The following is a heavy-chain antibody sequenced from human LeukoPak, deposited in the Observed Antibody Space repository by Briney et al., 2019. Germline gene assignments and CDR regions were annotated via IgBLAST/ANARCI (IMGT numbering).Heavy chain of an antibody. CDR1: GGSFSGYY. D-gene: IGHD1-26*01. V-gene: IGHV4-34*01. Sequence: PSETLSLTCAVYGGSFSGYYWSWIRQPPGKGLEWIGEINHSGSTNYNPSLKSRVTISVDMSKNQFSLKLSSVTAADTAVYYCASSVGATTFLGHWGQGTLVTVSS. CDR2: INHSGST. CDR3: ASSVGATTFLGH. J-gene: IGHJ5*02.